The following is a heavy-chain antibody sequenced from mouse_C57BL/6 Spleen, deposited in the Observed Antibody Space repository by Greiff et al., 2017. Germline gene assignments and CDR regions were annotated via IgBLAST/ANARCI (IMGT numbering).Heavy chain of an antibody. Sequence: QVQLQQPGAELVKPGASVKLSCKASGYTFTSYWMHWVKQRPGQGLEWIGMIHPNSGSTNYNEKFKSKATLTVDKSSSTAYMQLSSLTSGDSAVYYCSSRDSSLFDYWGQGDTLTVTS. CDR1: GYTFTSYW. D-gene: IGHD1-1*01. V-gene: IGHV1-64*01. CDR3: SSRDSSLFDY. J-gene: IGHJ2*01. CDR2: IHPNSGST.